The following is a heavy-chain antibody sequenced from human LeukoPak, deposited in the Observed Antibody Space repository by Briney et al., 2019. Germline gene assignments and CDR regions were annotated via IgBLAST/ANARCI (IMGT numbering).Heavy chain of an antibody. CDR3: ARVHAAYPFDY. CDR2: ISTGSSTI. Sequence: PGGTLRLSCAASGFTFSSYGMSWVRQAPGKGLEWVPYISTGSSTIYYADSVKGRFTISRDNAKNSLYLQMNSLRAEDTAVYYCARVHAAYPFDYWGQGTLVTVSS. V-gene: IGHV3-48*01. D-gene: IGHD2-15*01. J-gene: IGHJ4*02. CDR1: GFTFSSYG.